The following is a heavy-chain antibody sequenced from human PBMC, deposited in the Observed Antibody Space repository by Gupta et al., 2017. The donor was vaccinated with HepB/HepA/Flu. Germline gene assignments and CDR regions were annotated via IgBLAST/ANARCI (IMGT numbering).Heavy chain of an antibody. J-gene: IGHJ5*02. CDR3: ARQFLNHNLQPGDYGELNWFDP. V-gene: IGHV4-59*08. Sequence: QVQLQESGPGLVKPSETLSLTCTVSGGSISSYYWSWIRQPPGKGLEWIGYIYYSGSTNYNPSLKSRVTISVDTSKNQFSLKLSSVTAADTAVYYCARQFLNHNLQPGDYGELNWFDPWGQGTLVTVSS. CDR2: IYYSGST. CDR1: GGSISSYY. D-gene: IGHD4-17*01.